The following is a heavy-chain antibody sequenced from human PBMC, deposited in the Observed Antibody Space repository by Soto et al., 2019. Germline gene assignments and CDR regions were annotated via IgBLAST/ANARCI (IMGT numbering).Heavy chain of an antibody. D-gene: IGHD6-19*01. CDR3: TRDAGIAVADDFDY. CDR1: GFTFGDYA. J-gene: IGHJ4*02. CDR2: IRSKAYGGTT. Sequence: TGGSLRLSCTASGFTFGDYAMSWFRQAPGKGLEWVGFIRSKAYGGTTEYAASVKGRFTISRDDSKSIAYLQMNSLKTEDTAVYYCTRDAGIAVADDFDYWGQGTLVTVSS. V-gene: IGHV3-49*03.